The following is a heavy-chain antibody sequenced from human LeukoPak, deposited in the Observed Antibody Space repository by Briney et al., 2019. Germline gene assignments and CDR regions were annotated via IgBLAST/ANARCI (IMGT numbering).Heavy chain of an antibody. J-gene: IGHJ4*02. Sequence: GGSLRLSCAASGFTFDDYAMHWVRQASGKGLEWVSGISWNSGSIGYADSVKGRFTISRDNAKNSLYLQMNSLRAEDTALYYCAKDLWFGDDYWGQGTLVTVSS. V-gene: IGHV3-9*01. D-gene: IGHD3-10*01. CDR1: GFTFDDYA. CDR3: AKDLWFGDDY. CDR2: ISWNSGSI.